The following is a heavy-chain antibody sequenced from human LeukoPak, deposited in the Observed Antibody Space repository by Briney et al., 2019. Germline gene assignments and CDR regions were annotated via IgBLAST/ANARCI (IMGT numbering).Heavy chain of an antibody. Sequence: GGSLRLSCAASGFTFSSYWMSWVRQAPGKGLEWVANIKQDGSERYYVDSVKGRFTISRDNAKNSLYLQMNSLRAEDTAVYYCARLGGGHSSSWYDAFDIWGQGTMVTVSS. V-gene: IGHV3-7*01. CDR3: ARLGGGHSSSWYDAFDI. D-gene: IGHD6-13*01. CDR1: GFTFSSYW. J-gene: IGHJ3*02. CDR2: IKQDGSER.